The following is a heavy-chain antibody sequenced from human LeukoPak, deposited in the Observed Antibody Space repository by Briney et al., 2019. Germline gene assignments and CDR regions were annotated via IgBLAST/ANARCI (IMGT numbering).Heavy chain of an antibody. Sequence: GGSLRLSCAASGFTFSNYAMHWVRQAPGKGLEWVSVIYSGGSTYYADSVKGRFTISRDNSKNTLYLQMNSLRAEDTALYYCARVRDSNWFDYWGQGTLVTVSS. V-gene: IGHV3-53*01. J-gene: IGHJ4*02. D-gene: IGHD4-11*01. CDR2: IYSGGST. CDR1: GFTFSNYA. CDR3: ARVRDSNWFDY.